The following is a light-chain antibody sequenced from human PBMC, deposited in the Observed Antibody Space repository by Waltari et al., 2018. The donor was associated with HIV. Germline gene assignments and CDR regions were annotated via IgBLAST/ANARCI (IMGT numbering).Light chain of an antibody. V-gene: IGLV3-21*04. Sequence: SYVLTPPPPASAAPANTDRITCGGNTIRSKIVTWYQQKPGQAPVLVIYYDSDRPSGIPERFAGSNSGNTATLTISRVGAGDEADYYCQVWDSSSDHRVFGGGTKLTVL. J-gene: IGLJ3*02. CDR2: YDS. CDR1: TIRSKI. CDR3: QVWDSSSDHRV.